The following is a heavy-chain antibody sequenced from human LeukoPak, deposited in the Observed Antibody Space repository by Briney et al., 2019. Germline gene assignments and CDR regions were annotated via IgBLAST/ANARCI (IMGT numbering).Heavy chain of an antibody. CDR1: GFTFSSYW. J-gene: IGHJ4*02. V-gene: IGHV3-7*01. CDR2: IKQDGSEK. Sequence: GGSLRLSCAASGFTFSSYWMSWVRQAPGKGLEWVANIKQDGSEKYYVDSVKGRFTISRDNAKNSLYLQMNSLRAEDTAVYYCARDDGPALDYYDSSGYYRMFDYWGQGTLVTVSS. CDR3: ARDDGPALDYYDSSGYYRMFDY. D-gene: IGHD3-22*01.